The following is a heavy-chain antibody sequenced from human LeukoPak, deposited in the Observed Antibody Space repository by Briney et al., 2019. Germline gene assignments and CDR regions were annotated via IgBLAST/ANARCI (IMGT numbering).Heavy chain of an antibody. J-gene: IGHJ3*02. CDR1: GYTFTSYG. D-gene: IGHD1-20*01. CDR2: ISAYNGNT. V-gene: IGHV1-18*01. Sequence: GASVKVSCKATGYTFTSYGISWVRQAPGQGLEWMGWISAYNGNTNYAQKLQGRVTMTTGTSTSTAYMELRSLRSDDTAVYYCARVTFTDDAFDIWGQGTMVTVSS. CDR3: ARVTFTDDAFDI.